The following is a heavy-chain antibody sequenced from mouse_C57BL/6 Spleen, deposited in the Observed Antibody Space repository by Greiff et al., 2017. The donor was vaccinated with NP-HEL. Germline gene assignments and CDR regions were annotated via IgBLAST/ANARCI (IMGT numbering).Heavy chain of an antibody. CDR1: GYSITSGYY. Sequence: EVQVVESGPGLVKPSQSLSLTCSVTGYSITSGYYWNWIRQFPGNKPEWMGYISYDGSNNYNPSLKNRISITRDTSKNQFFLKLNSVTTEDTATYYCASAKFDYWGQGTTLTVSS. J-gene: IGHJ2*01. CDR2: ISYDGSN. CDR3: ASAKFDY. V-gene: IGHV3-6*01.